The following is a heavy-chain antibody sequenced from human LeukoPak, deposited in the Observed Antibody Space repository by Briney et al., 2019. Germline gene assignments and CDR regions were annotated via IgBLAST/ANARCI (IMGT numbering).Heavy chain of an antibody. J-gene: IGHJ5*02. D-gene: IGHD6-13*01. V-gene: IGHV3-30*18. CDR1: GFTFNDYW. CDR3: AKGSSSWYNWFDP. Sequence: GGSLRLSCAASGFTFNDYWMSWVRQAPGKGLEWVAVISYDGSNKYYADSVKGRFTISRDNSKNTLYLQMNSLRAEDTAVYYCAKGSSSWYNWFDPWGQGTLVTVSS. CDR2: ISYDGSNK.